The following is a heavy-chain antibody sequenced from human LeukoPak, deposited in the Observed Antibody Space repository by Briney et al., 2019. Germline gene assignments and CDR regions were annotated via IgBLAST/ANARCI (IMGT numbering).Heavy chain of an antibody. J-gene: IGHJ4*02. CDR3: ATQQGGSPAY. D-gene: IGHD3-16*01. V-gene: IGHV3-74*01. Sequence: GGSLRLSCAASGLTFSSHCMHWVRQAPGKALMWVSRITNDGRSTTYADSVKGRFTISRDNAKNMLYLQVNSLRAEDTAVYYCATQQGGSPAYWGQGTLVTVSS. CDR1: GLTFSSHC. CDR2: ITNDGRST.